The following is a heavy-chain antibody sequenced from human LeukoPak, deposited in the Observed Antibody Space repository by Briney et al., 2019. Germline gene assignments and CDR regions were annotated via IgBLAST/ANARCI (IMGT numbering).Heavy chain of an antibody. Sequence: SETLSLTCTVSGTSINTYSWSWVRQTPGKGLEWIGYVYASGDYNSCINTYNPSLESRITITADTSKNQVALRLTSLTAADTAVYYCARGDQEFDYWGQGTRVTVSS. V-gene: IGHV4-59*13. CDR2: VYASGDYNSCIN. CDR3: ARGDQEFDY. CDR1: GTSINTYS. J-gene: IGHJ4*02.